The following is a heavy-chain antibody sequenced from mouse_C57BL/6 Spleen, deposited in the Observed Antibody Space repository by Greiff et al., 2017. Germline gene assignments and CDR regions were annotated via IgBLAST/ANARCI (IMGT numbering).Heavy chain of an antibody. J-gene: IGHJ4*01. Sequence: QVQLQQPGAELVMPGASVKLSCKASGYTFTSYWMHWVKQRPGQGLEWIGEIDPSDSYTNYNQKFKGKSTLTVDKSSSTAYMQLSSLTSEDSAVYYCAKGDDYDDRGYAMDYWGQGTSVTVSS. D-gene: IGHD2-4*01. CDR1: GYTFTSYW. CDR2: IDPSDSYT. CDR3: AKGDDYDDRGYAMDY. V-gene: IGHV1-69*01.